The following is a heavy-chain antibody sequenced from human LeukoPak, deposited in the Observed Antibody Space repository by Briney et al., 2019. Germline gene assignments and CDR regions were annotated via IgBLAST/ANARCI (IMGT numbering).Heavy chain of an antibody. J-gene: IGHJ6*02. V-gene: IGHV4-59*01. D-gene: IGHD4-17*01. Sequence: SETLSLTCTVSGGSISSYYWSWIRQPPGKGLEWIGYIYYSGSTNYNPSLKSRVTISVDTSKNQFSLKLSSVTAADTAVYYCATGLRSGYCYYGMDVWGQGTTVTVSS. CDR3: ATGLRSGYCYYGMDV. CDR1: GGSISSYY. CDR2: IYYSGST.